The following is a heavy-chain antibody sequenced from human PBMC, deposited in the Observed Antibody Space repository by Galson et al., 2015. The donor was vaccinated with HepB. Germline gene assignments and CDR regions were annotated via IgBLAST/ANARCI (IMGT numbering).Heavy chain of an antibody. Sequence: SVKVSCKVSGYTLTELSMHWVRQAPGKGLEWMGGFDPEDGETIYAQKFQGRVTMTEDTSTDTAYMELSSLRSEDTAVYYCATDPYCSSTSCYSNYWGQGTLVTVSS. CDR2: FDPEDGET. CDR3: ATDPYCSSTSCYSNY. CDR1: GYTLTELS. D-gene: IGHD2-2*02. J-gene: IGHJ4*02. V-gene: IGHV1-24*01.